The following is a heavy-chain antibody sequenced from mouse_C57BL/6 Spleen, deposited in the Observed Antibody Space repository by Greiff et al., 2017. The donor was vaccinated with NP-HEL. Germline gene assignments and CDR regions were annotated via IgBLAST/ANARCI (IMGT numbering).Heavy chain of an antibody. CDR3: AREEDDYAMDY. CDR1: GYTFTSYW. V-gene: IGHV1-64*01. CDR2: IHPNSGST. J-gene: IGHJ4*01. Sequence: QVQLQQPGAELVKPGASVKLSCKASGYTFTSYWMHWVKQRPGQGLEWIGMIHPNSGSTNYNEKFKSKATLTVDKSSSTAYMQLSSLTSEDSAVYYCAREEDDYAMDYWGQGTSVTVSS.